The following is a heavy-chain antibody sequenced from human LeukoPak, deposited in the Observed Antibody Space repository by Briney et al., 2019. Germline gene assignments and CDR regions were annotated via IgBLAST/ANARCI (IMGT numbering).Heavy chain of an antibody. J-gene: IGHJ6*03. CDR2: ISWNSGSI. Sequence: PGRSLRLSCAGSGFTFVEHAMHWVRQAPGKGLEWVSGISWNSGSIAYADSVKGRFTISRDNAKNLLFLQMSSLRAADTALYYCVKGHCSSSSCFPNYYYYMDVWGTGTTVTVSS. CDR1: GFTFVEHA. V-gene: IGHV3-9*01. D-gene: IGHD2-15*01. CDR3: VKGHCSSSSCFPNYYYYMDV.